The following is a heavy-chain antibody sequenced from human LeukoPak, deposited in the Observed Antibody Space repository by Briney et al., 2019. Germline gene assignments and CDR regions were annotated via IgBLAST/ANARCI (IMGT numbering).Heavy chain of an antibody. CDR1: GFTFSSYW. CDR3: ASPYYYDSSGYLDAFDI. CDR2: IKQDGSEK. J-gene: IGHJ3*02. Sequence: GGSLRLSCAASGFTFSSYWMSWVRQAPGKGLEWVANIKQDGSEKYYVDSVKGRFTISRDNAKNSLYLQMNSLRAEDTAVYYCASPYYYDSSGYLDAFDIWGQGTMVTVSS. D-gene: IGHD3-22*01. V-gene: IGHV3-7*01.